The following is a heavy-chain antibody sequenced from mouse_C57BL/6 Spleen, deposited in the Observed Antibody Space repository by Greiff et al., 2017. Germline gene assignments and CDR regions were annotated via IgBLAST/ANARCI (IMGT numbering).Heavy chain of an antibody. CDR2: IDPSDSET. V-gene: IGHV1-52*01. D-gene: IGHD1-1*01. CDR3: ARSGNYGWDY. Sequence: QVQLKQPGAELVRPGSSVKLSCKASGYTFTSYWMHWVKQRPIQGLEWIGNIDPSDSETHYNQKFKDKATLTVDKSSSTAYMQLSSLTSEDSAVYYCARSGNYGWDYWGQGTTLTVSS. CDR1: GYTFTSYW. J-gene: IGHJ2*01.